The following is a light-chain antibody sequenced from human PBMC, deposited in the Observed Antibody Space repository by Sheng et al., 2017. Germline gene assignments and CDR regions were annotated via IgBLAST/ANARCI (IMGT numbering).Light chain of an antibody. J-gene: IGKJ3*01. CDR3: QQYGSSPFT. CDR1: QSVSSY. V-gene: IGKV3-20*01. CDR2: AAS. Sequence: EIVLTQSPGTLSLSPGERATLSCRASQSVSSYLAWYQQKPGQAPRLVIFAASTRATGIPDRFSGTGSRTDFTLTISRLEPEDFAVYYCQQYGSSPFTFGPGTRVDIK.